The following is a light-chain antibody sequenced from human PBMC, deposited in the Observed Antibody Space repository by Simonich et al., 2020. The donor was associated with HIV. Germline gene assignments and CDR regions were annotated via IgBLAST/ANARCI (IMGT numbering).Light chain of an antibody. J-gene: IGKJ1*01. CDR2: GAS. V-gene: IGKV3D-7*01. Sequence: PGERVTVSCRASQSVSSSYLTWYQQKPGPAPRHLIYGASTRATGIPARFSGSGSGTDFTLTISSLQPEDFALYYCHQDYNLPPTFGQGTKVEIK. CDR1: QSVSSSY. CDR3: HQDYNLPPT.